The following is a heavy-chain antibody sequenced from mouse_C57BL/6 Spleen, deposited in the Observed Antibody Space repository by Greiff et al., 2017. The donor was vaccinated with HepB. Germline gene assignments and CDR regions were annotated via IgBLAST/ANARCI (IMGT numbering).Heavy chain of an antibody. CDR2: IHPNSGST. Sequence: QVQLKQPGAELVKPGASVKLSCKASGYTFTSYWMHWVKQRPGQGLEWIGMIHPNSGSTNYNEKFKSKATLTVDKSSSTAYMQLSSLTSEDSAVYYCARYDYDYEDYWGQGTTLTVSS. CDR1: GYTFTSYW. CDR3: ARYDYDYEDY. V-gene: IGHV1-64*01. D-gene: IGHD2-4*01. J-gene: IGHJ2*01.